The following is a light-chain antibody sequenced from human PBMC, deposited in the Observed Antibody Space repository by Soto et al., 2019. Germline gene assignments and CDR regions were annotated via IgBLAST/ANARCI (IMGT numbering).Light chain of an antibody. Sequence: QSALTQPASVSGSPGQSITISCTGANSDVRIYDYASWYQQHPGKAPKLIIYEVSNRPSGVSNRFSGFKSGNTASLTISGLRPEDEVDYYCGSYTAASPLVVFGGGTKVPS. J-gene: IGLJ2*01. CDR1: NSDVRIYDY. CDR3: GSYTAASPLVV. CDR2: EVS. V-gene: IGLV2-14*01.